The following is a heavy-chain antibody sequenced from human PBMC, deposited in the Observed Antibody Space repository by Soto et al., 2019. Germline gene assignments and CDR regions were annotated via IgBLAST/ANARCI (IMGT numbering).Heavy chain of an antibody. CDR2: LSWNSGFS. CDR1: GFSFDDYT. J-gene: IGHJ3*02. Sequence: GGSLRLSCGGSGFSFDDYTMHWVRQAPGKGPEWVASLSWNSGFSGYADSVKGRFTISRDNAQSSVHLQMNNLRTEDTALYYCAKGRGTIVVTDAYDIWGRGTMVTVSS. D-gene: IGHD3-22*01. CDR3: AKGRGTIVVTDAYDI. V-gene: IGHV3-9*01.